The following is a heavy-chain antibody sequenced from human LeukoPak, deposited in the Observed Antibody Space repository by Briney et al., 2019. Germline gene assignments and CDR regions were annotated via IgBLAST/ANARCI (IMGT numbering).Heavy chain of an antibody. CDR2: IYYSGDT. D-gene: IGHD3-10*01. Sequence: SETLSLTCTVSDGAIAGYSWSWIRQPPGKGLEWIGCIYYSGDTNYNPSLQSRVTVSVDTSKNQFSLKLTSVTAADTAVYYCVRSITMFQHWGQGTLVTVSS. CDR3: VRSITMFQH. CDR1: DGAIAGYS. V-gene: IGHV4-59*01. J-gene: IGHJ1*01.